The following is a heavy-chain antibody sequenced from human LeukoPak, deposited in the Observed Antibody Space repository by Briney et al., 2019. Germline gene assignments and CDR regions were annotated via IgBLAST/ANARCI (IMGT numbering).Heavy chain of an antibody. J-gene: IGHJ4*02. D-gene: IGHD3-9*01. CDR2: IYYSGCT. CDR1: GRSISSYY. V-gene: IGHV4-59*12. CDR3: ARPSGDILTGYYCL. Sequence: SETLSLTCTVSGRSISSYYWGWIRQPPRGRLERIGYIYYSGCTHYNPSLKSPVTISVDTSKIQFSLKLRSVTAADAAVYYCARPSGDILTGYYCLWGQGTLVTVSS.